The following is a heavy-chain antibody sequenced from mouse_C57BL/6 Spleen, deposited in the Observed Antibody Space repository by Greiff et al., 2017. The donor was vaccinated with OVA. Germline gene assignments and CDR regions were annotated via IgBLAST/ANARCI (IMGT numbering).Heavy chain of an antibody. Sequence: EVKLVESGGGLVKPVGSLKLSCAASGFTFSSYAMSWVRQTPEKRLEWVATISDGGSYTYYPDNVKGRFTISRDNAKNNLYLQMSHLKSEDTAMYYCAREGGFYYGSSQSPYYYAMDYWGQGTSVTVSS. J-gene: IGHJ4*01. CDR2: ISDGGSYT. D-gene: IGHD1-1*01. CDR1: GFTFSSYA. V-gene: IGHV5-4*01. CDR3: AREGGFYYGSSQSPYYYAMDY.